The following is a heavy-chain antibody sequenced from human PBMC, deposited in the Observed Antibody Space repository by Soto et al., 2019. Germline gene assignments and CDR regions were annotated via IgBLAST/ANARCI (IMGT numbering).Heavy chain of an antibody. CDR2: IYWDNDK. Sequence: QITLEESGPTVVRPTQSLTLTCTFSVFALTTTGVGVGWIRQPPGKSLEWLALIYWDNDKQYSPSLRGRLRITNDTSTNQVVLTMTNMYPAGTASYFCVHCPPLDRNVPLTALFDSWGQGALVTVSS. J-gene: IGHJ5*01. D-gene: IGHD2-21*02. CDR1: VFALTTTGVG. V-gene: IGHV2-5*02. CDR3: VHCPPLDRNVPLTALFDS.